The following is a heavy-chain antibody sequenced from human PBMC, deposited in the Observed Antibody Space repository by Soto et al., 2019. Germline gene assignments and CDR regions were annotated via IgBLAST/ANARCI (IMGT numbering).Heavy chain of an antibody. Sequence: GSLRLSCAVSGFTFSSYWMSWVRQAPGKGLEWVANIKQDGSEKYYVDSVKGRFTISRDNAKNSLYLQMNSLRAEDTAVYYCARVGTMIVVVNRFYFDYWGQGTLVTVSS. J-gene: IGHJ4*02. D-gene: IGHD3-22*01. V-gene: IGHV3-7*03. CDR2: IKQDGSEK. CDR3: ARVGTMIVVVNRFYFDY. CDR1: GFTFSSYW.